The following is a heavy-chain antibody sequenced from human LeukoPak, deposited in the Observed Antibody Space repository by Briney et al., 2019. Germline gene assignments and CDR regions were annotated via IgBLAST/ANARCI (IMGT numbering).Heavy chain of an antibody. CDR1: GFTFSSYW. D-gene: IGHD2-15*01. CDR2: IKQDGSEK. Sequence: GGSLRLSCAASGFTFSSYWMSWVRQAPGKGLEWVANIKQDGSEKYYVDSVKGRFTISRDNAKNTLYLQMNSLRAEDTAVYYCARASSGGSRWGFAFDIWGQGTMVTVSS. J-gene: IGHJ3*02. CDR3: ARASSGGSRWGFAFDI. V-gene: IGHV3-7*01.